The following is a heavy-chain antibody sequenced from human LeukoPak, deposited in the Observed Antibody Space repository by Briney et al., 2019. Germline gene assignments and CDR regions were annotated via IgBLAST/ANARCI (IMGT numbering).Heavy chain of an antibody. J-gene: IGHJ4*02. CDR2: INPTGDDA. Sequence: ASVKVSCKASGYTFSDYYIHWVRQAPGQGLEWMGIINPTGDDANYTQNFQGRVTLTRDTSASTVYMELTSLRSEDTAVYYCARAGDQYFEYWGQGTPVTVTS. D-gene: IGHD3-10*01. CDR3: ARAGDQYFEY. CDR1: GYTFSDYY. V-gene: IGHV1-46*01.